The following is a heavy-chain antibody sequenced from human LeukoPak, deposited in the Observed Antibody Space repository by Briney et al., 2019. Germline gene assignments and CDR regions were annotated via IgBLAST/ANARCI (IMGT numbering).Heavy chain of an antibody. CDR1: GYTFTGDY. V-gene: IGHV1-2*02. CDR2: INPNSGGT. CDR3: ARSVYYYGSGSYSARPGQNWFDP. Sequence: ASVKVSCKASGYTFTGDYMHWVRQAPGHGLEWMGWINPNSGGTKYARKFQGRVTMTRDTSINTAYMELSRLRSDDTAVYYCARSVYYYGSGSYSARPGQNWFDPWGQGTLVTVSS. J-gene: IGHJ5*02. D-gene: IGHD3-10*01.